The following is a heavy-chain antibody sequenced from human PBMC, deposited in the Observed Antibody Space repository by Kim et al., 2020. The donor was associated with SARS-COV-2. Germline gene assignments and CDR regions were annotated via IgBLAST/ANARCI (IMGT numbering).Heavy chain of an antibody. D-gene: IGHD3-10*01. CDR3: ASGSGRPFDYYYYGMDV. CDR1: GFTFSSYS. J-gene: IGHJ6*02. Sequence: GGSLRLSCAASGFTFSSYSMNWVRQAPGKGLEWVSSISSSSSYIYYADSVKGRFTISRDNAKNSLYLQMNSLRAEDTAVYYCASGSGRPFDYYYYGMDVWGQGTTVTVSS. CDR2: ISSSSSYI. V-gene: IGHV3-21*01.